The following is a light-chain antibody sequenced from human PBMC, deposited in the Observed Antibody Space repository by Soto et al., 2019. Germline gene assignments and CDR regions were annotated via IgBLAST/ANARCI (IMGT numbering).Light chain of an antibody. CDR1: QRVSSH. CDR2: AAS. J-gene: IGKJ5*01. V-gene: IGKV3-15*01. Sequence: ETVMTQSPVTLSVSPGDTATLSCRASQRVSSHLAWYQQKPGQAPRLLIYAASTRATGIPVRFSGSGSETEFTLTIRSLQSEDFALYYCQQRNNWPITFGQGTRLEI. CDR3: QQRNNWPIT.